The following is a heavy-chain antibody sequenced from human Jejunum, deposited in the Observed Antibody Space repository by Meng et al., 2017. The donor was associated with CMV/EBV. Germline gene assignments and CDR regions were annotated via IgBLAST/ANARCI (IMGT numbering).Heavy chain of an antibody. D-gene: IGHD3-10*01. CDR1: GGSISDYY. CDR2: IYSNGAT. Sequence: QGQLQESGPGLVKPSATLSLTCTVSGGSISDYYWSWIRQPAGKGLEWIGRIYSNGATNYNPSLKSRVTMSVDTSKNQFSLKLSSVTAADTAVYFCARDMHREVVIQDYWGQGTLVTVSS. CDR3: ARDMHREVVIQDY. J-gene: IGHJ4*02. V-gene: IGHV4-4*07.